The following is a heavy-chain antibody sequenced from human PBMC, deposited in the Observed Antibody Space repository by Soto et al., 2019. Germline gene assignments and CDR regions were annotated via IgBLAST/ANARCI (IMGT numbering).Heavy chain of an antibody. CDR2: INPNNGRT. J-gene: IGHJ4*02. V-gene: IGHV1-2*02. CDR1: GYSFTAYY. Sequence: QVQLVQSGAEVKKPGASVRVSCKASGYSFTAYYVHWVRQAPGQGLEWMGWINPNNGRTKNSPKFQGRVTMTRDASVTTRYMEVNWLRSDDTAVYYCARDWGQNSGYVWGQGTLVTVSS. D-gene: IGHD5-12*01. CDR3: ARDWGQNSGYV.